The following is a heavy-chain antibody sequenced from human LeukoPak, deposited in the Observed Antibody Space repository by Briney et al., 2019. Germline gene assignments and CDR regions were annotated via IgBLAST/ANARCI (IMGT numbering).Heavy chain of an antibody. CDR1: GFTFSSYG. V-gene: IGHV3-30*18. CDR3: AKGGDY. Sequence: GGSLRLSCAASGFTFSSYGMHWVRQAPGKGLEWVAVISYDGSNKYYADSVKGRFTISRDNSKNTLYLQMNSLRAEDTAVYYCAKGGDYWVQGTLVTVSS. CDR2: ISYDGSNK. J-gene: IGHJ4*02.